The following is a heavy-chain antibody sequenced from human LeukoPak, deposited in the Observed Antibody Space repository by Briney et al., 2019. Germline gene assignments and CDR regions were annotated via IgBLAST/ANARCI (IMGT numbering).Heavy chain of an antibody. Sequence: PSETLSLTCAVYGGSFGGYYWSWIRQPPGKGLEWIGEINHSGSTNYNPSLKSRVTISVDTSKNQFSLKLSSVTAADTAVYYCARSPTGTTKPRSNWFDPWGQGTLVTVSS. CDR3: ARSPTGTTKPRSNWFDP. D-gene: IGHD1-7*01. J-gene: IGHJ5*02. V-gene: IGHV4-34*01. CDR2: INHSGST. CDR1: GGSFGGYY.